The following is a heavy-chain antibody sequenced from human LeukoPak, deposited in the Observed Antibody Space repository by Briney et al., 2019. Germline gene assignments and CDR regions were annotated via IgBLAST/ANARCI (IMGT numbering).Heavy chain of an antibody. CDR2: VSHSGST. CDR3: VREYSSSSTAFDI. CDR1: GGSFTGHY. J-gene: IGHJ3*02. V-gene: IGHV4-34*01. Sequence: SETLSLTCAVYGGSFTGHYWSWIRQPPGKGLEWIGEVSHSGSTNFSPSLKSRVTISLDTSKNQFSLKLTSVTAADTAVYYCVREYSSSSTAFDIWGQGTMVTVSS. D-gene: IGHD6-6*01.